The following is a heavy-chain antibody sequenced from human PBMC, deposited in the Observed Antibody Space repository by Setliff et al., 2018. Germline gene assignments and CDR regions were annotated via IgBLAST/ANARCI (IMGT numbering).Heavy chain of an antibody. D-gene: IGHD3-16*01. CDR1: GGSVSSTSHY. J-gene: IGHJ5*02. CDR3: ARDYQGGWFDP. Sequence: PSETLSLTCTVSGGSVSSTSHYWGWIRQAPGKGMEWIGSVYYSGYTYSKPSLQSRVSISVDTSKTQVSLTLTSVTAADTAVYYCARDYQGGWFDPWGPGTLVTVSS. V-gene: IGHV4-39*07. CDR2: VYYSGYT.